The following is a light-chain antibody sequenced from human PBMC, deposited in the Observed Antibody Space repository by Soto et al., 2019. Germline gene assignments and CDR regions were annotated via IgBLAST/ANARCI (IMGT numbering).Light chain of an antibody. Sequence: QSVLTQPPSASGTPGQRVTISCSGSSSNLGSNAVNWYQQVPGTAPKLLIYSNDQRPSGVPDRVSGSKSGTSASLAISGLQSEDEGEYYCAASDDSLNGHVIFGGGTQLTVL. CDR1: SSNLGSNA. J-gene: IGLJ2*01. CDR2: SND. V-gene: IGLV1-44*01. CDR3: AASDDSLNGHVI.